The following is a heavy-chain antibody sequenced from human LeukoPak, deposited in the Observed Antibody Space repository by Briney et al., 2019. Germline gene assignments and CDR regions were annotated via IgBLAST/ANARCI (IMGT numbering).Heavy chain of an antibody. CDR3: ARVMEQQLVSPGNAFDI. Sequence: ASVKVSCKASGYTFTSYGISWVRQAPGQGLEWMGIINARGGSTSHAQKFQGRVTMTRDTSTSTVYMELSSLRSEDTAVYYCARVMEQQLVSPGNAFDIWGQGTMVTVSS. J-gene: IGHJ3*02. CDR2: INARGGST. V-gene: IGHV1-46*01. CDR1: GYTFTSYG. D-gene: IGHD6-13*01.